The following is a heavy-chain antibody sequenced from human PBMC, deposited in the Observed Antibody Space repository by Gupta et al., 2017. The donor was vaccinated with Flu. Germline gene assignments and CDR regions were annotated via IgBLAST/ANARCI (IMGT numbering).Heavy chain of an antibody. CDR1: GGTFSSYT. V-gene: IGHV1-69*08. Sequence: QVQLVQSGAEVKKPGSSVKVSCKASGGTFSSYTISWVRQAPGQGLEWMGRIIPILGIANYAQKFQGRVTITADKSTSTAYMELSSLRSEDTAVYYCARERERSIAARHNWFDPWGQGTLVTVSS. D-gene: IGHD6-6*01. CDR3: ARERERSIAARHNWFDP. J-gene: IGHJ5*02. CDR2: IIPILGIA.